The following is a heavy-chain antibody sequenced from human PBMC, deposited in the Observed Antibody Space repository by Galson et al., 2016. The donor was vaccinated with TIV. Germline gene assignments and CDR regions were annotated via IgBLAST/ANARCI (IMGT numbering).Heavy chain of an antibody. D-gene: IGHD2-15*01. CDR1: GFIFSNAW. J-gene: IGHJ4*02. Sequence: LRLSCAASGFIFSNAWLSWVRQAPGKGLEWVGRIKSNFDGGTTDYAAPVKGRFTISRHDSKNTLFLQMNRLKTEDTAVYYCTTELGYCSGGYCYYFDYWGQGTLVTVSS. CDR2: IKSNFDGGTT. CDR3: TTELGYCSGGYCYYFDY. V-gene: IGHV3-15*01.